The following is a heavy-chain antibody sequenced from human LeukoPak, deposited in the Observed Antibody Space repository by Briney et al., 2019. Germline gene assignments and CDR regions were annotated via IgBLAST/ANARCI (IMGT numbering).Heavy chain of an antibody. Sequence: GGSLRLSCAASGFTFSSYWMSWVRQAPGKGLEWVANIKQDGSEKYYVDSVKGRFTISRDNAKNSLYLQMNSLRAEDTAVYYCARTVYSSGWGTIGYWGQGTLVTVSS. V-gene: IGHV3-7*01. D-gene: IGHD6-19*01. J-gene: IGHJ4*02. CDR3: ARTVYSSGWGTIGY. CDR2: IKQDGSEK. CDR1: GFTFSSYW.